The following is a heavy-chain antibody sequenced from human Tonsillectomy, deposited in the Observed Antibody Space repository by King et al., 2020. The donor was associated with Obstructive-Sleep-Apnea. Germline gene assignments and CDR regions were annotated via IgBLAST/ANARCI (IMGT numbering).Heavy chain of an antibody. J-gene: IGHJ5*02. CDR1: GGSISSSSYY. Sequence: QLQESGPGLVKPSETLSLTCTVSGGSISSSSYYWGWIRQPPGKGLEWIGSIYYRGSTNYNPSLKSRVTISIETSKNQFSLKLSSVTAADTAVYYCARVPYITGWSGWFDPWGQGTLVTVSS. CDR2: IYYRGST. D-gene: IGHD6-19*01. CDR3: ARVPYITGWSGWFDP. V-gene: IGHV4-39*07.